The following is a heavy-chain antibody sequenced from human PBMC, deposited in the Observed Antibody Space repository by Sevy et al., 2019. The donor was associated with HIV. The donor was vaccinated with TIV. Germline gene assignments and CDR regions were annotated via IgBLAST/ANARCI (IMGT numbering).Heavy chain of an antibody. D-gene: IGHD3-3*01. V-gene: IGHV3-11*01. CDR2: ISGTGNTK. CDR1: GFRFSGYY. CDR3: ARDPTYYDFWAGYYTGWFDP. J-gene: IGHJ5*02. Sequence: GGSLRLCCVGSGFRFSGYYMNWIRQAPGKGLEWVSYISGTGNTKYYTDSVKGRFTISRDNAKNSLYLEMNSLRVDDTAVYYCARDPTYYDFWAGYYTGWFDPWGQGTLVTVSS.